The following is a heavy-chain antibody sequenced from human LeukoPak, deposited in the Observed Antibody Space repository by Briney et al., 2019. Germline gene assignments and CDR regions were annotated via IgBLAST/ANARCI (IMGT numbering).Heavy chain of an antibody. CDR1: GFTVSSTY. V-gene: IGHV3-66*01. CDR3: ARDYGGNIRGYFDY. Sequence: GGSLRLSCAASGFTVSSTYMSWVRQAPGKGLEWVSVIYSGGSTYYADSVEGRFTISRVNSKNTLYLQMNSLRVEDTAVYYCARDYGGNIRGYFDYWGQGTLVTVSS. D-gene: IGHD4-23*01. CDR2: IYSGGST. J-gene: IGHJ4*02.